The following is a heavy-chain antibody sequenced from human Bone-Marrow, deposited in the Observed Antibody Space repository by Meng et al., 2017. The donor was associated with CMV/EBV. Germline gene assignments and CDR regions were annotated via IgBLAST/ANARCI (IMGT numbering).Heavy chain of an antibody. J-gene: IGHJ6*02. D-gene: IGHD4-11*01. CDR3: TTADHDYSNQGGSYGMDV. V-gene: IGHV3-23*01. CDR1: GFTFSSYA. CDR2: ISGSGGST. Sequence: GGSLRLSCAASGFTFSSYAMSWVRQAPGKGLEWVSAISGSGGSTYYADSVKGRFTISRDNSKNTLYLQMNSPRAEDTAVYYCTTADHDYSNQGGSYGMDVWGQGTTVTVSS.